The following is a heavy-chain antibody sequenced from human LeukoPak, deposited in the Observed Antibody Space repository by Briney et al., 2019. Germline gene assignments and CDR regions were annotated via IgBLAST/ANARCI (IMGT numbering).Heavy chain of an antibody. CDR3: ARDAAYFDSSGYYPDPLDS. CDR1: GFSFSAYN. Sequence: GGSLRLSCAASGFSFSAYNINWVRQAPGEGLEWVSCISPSGDHRYYADSVRGRLTISRDNAKNAVYLQMNSLRAEDTAVYYWARDAAYFDSSGYYPDPLDSWGQGTLVSVSS. J-gene: IGHJ4*02. CDR2: ISPSGDHR. D-gene: IGHD3-22*01. V-gene: IGHV3-21*01.